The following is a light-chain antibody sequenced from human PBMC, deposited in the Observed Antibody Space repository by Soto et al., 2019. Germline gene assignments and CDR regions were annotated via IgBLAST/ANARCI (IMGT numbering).Light chain of an antibody. Sequence: DIQLTQSPSFLSASVGDTVTITCRASQAMSTYLAWYQQKPGKVPKLLILSASILQSGVPPRFSGGGSGTEFTLTISTLQPDDSGIYYCQQLNGYQLAFGGGTNVEIK. J-gene: IGKJ4*01. CDR3: QQLNGYQLA. CDR2: SAS. CDR1: QAMSTY. V-gene: IGKV1-9*01.